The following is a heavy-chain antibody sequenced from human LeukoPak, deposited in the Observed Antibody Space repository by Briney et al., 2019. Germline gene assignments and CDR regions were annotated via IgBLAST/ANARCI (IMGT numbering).Heavy chain of an antibody. V-gene: IGHV3-21*01. CDR2: ISSSSSYI. D-gene: IGHD3-22*01. CDR1: GFTFSSYS. CDR3: ARDPDSSGLNWFDP. Sequence: GGSLRLSCAASGFTFSSYSMNWVRQAPGKGLEWVSSISSSSSYIYYADSVKGRFTISRDNAKNSLYLQMNSLRAEDTAVYYCARDPDSSGLNWFDPWGLGTLVTVSA. J-gene: IGHJ5*02.